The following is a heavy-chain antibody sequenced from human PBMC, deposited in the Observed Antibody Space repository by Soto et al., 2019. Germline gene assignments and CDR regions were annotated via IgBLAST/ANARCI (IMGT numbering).Heavy chain of an antibody. J-gene: IGHJ6*02. CDR1: GLTFNTYS. V-gene: IGHV3-30-3*01. CDR2: ISYDGNVK. Sequence: GGSLRLCCAVTGLTFNTYSMHWVRQSPGKGLEWVAAISYDGNVKHYADSVKGRFTIARDNSENTLYLHLNSLRSEDSAVYYCAGSKGFYYALDVWGQGTTVTVSS. CDR3: AGSKGFYYALDV.